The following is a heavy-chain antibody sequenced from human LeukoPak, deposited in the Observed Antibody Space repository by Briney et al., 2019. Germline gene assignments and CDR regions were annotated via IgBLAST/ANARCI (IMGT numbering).Heavy chain of an antibody. V-gene: IGHV3-7*01. CDR3: ARDSERYDILTGSAGFDY. Sequence: GGSLRLSCAASGFTFSSYWMSWVRQAPGKGLEWVANIKQDGSEKYYVDSVKGRFTISRDNAKNSPYLQMNSLRAEDTAVYYCARDSERYDILTGSAGFDYWGQGTLVTVSS. CDR1: GFTFSSYW. CDR2: IKQDGSEK. J-gene: IGHJ4*02. D-gene: IGHD3-9*01.